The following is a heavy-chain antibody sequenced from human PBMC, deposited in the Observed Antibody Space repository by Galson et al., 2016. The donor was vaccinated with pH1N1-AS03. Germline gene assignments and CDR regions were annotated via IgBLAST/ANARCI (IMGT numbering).Heavy chain of an antibody. D-gene: IGHD1-26*01. Sequence: SLRLSCAASGFTFTSSWMHWVRQAPGKGLVWVSHINEDGSTTRYADSVKGRITISGDNAKNTLYLQMNRLRAEDTAVYFCVREQGGSDDYWGQGTLVSVSS. CDR1: GFTFTSSW. CDR2: INEDGSTT. V-gene: IGHV3-74*01. J-gene: IGHJ4*02. CDR3: VREQGGSDDY.